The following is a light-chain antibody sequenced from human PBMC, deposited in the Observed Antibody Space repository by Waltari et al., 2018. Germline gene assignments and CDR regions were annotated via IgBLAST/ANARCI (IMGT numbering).Light chain of an antibody. J-gene: IGKJ2*01. Sequence: DIQMTQSPSSLSASVGDRVTITCRASQSISSYLNWYQQKPGKAPKLLIYAASSFQRGVPSRFSWSGSGTDFTLTISSLQPEDFATYYCQQSYSTPYTFGQGTKLEIK. CDR3: QQSYSTPYT. CDR1: QSISSY. V-gene: IGKV1-39*01. CDR2: AAS.